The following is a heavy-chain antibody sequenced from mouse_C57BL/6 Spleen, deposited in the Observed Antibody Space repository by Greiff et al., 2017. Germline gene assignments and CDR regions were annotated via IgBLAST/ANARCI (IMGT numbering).Heavy chain of an antibody. CDR3: ARSKEYDYEGFAY. CDR2: FDPNSGGT. V-gene: IGHV1-72*01. CDR1: GYTFTSYW. D-gene: IGHD2-4*01. Sequence: QVQLQQPGAELVKPGASVKLSCKASGYTFTSYWMHWVKQRPGRGLEWIGRFDPNSGGTKYNEKFKSKATLTVDKPSSTAYMQLSSLTSEDSAVYYCARSKEYDYEGFAYWGQVTLVTVSA. J-gene: IGHJ3*01.